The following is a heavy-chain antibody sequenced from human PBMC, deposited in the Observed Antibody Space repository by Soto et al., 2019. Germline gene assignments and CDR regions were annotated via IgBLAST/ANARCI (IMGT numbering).Heavy chain of an antibody. CDR3: VRDYLLTGFDT. J-gene: IGHJ5*02. CDR1: NGSISTYY. V-gene: IGHV4-59*01. Sequence: SETLSLTCTVSNGSISTYYWTGVRQPPGKGLEWIGYVYYSGTTNYNPSLKSRVGMSIDTSKNQFSLELKSVTAADTATYYCVRDYLLTGFDTWGQGTPVTVSS. D-gene: IGHD3-9*01. CDR2: VYYSGTT.